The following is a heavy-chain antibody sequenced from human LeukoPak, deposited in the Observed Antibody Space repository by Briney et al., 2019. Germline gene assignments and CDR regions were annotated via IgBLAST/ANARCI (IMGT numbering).Heavy chain of an antibody. V-gene: IGHV3-23*01. CDR1: GFTFSSYA. J-gene: IGHJ4*02. Sequence: GGSLRLSCAASGFTFSSYAMSWVRQAPGKGLEWVSAISGSGGSTYYADSVKGRFTISRDNSKNTLYLQMNSLGAEDTAVYYCAKGPQLYSGYHPDYWGQGTLVTVSS. CDR3: AKGPQLYSGYHPDY. D-gene: IGHD5-12*01. CDR2: ISGSGGST.